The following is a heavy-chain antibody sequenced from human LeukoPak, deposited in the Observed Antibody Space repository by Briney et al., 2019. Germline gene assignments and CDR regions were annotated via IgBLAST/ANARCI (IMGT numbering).Heavy chain of an antibody. Sequence: GGSLRLSCAASGFTVSSNYMSWVRQAPGKGLEWVSVIYSGGSTYYADSVKGRFTISRDNSKNTLYLQMNSLRAEDTAVYYCARADLHYYYYGMDVWGQGTTVTVSS. CDR3: ARADLHYYYYGMDV. J-gene: IGHJ6*02. CDR2: IYSGGST. CDR1: GFTVSSNY. V-gene: IGHV3-66*01.